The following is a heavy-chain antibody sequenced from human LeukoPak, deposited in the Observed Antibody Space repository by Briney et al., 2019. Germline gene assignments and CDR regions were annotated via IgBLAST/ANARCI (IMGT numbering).Heavy chain of an antibody. J-gene: IGHJ3*02. CDR3: AKDRGYYDYVWGSYRIDAFDI. CDR1: GFTFSGYA. Sequence: PGGSLRLSCAASGFTFSGYAMSWVRQAPGKGLEWVSAISGSGGSTYYADSVKGRFTISRDNSKNTLYLQMNSLRAEDTAVYYCAKDRGYYDYVWGSYRIDAFDIWGQGTMVTVSS. D-gene: IGHD3-16*02. CDR2: ISGSGGST. V-gene: IGHV3-23*01.